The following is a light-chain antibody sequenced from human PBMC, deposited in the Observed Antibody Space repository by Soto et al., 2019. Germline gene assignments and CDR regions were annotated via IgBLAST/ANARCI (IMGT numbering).Light chain of an antibody. V-gene: IGLV2-14*01. J-gene: IGLJ1*01. Sequence: QPASVSGSPGQSITISCTGTSSDVGGYNYVSWYQQHPGKAPKLMIYDVSNRPSGVSNRFSGSKSGNTASLTISGLQAEDEADYYCSSYTSSSTLGVFGTGTKVTVL. CDR2: DVS. CDR1: SSDVGGYNY. CDR3: SSYTSSSTLGV.